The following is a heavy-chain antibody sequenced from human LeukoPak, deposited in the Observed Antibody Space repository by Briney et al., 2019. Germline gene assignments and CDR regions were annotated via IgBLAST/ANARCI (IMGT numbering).Heavy chain of an antibody. CDR1: GYTFTGYY. CDR3: ARVVVVVAATDYFDY. V-gene: IGHV1-2*02. D-gene: IGHD2-15*01. Sequence: ASVKVSCKASGYTFTGYYMHWVRQAPGQGLEWMGWINPNSGGTNYAQKFQGRVTMTRDTSISTAYMELSRLRSDDTAVYYCARVVVVVAATDYFDYWGQGTLATVSS. CDR2: INPNSGGT. J-gene: IGHJ4*02.